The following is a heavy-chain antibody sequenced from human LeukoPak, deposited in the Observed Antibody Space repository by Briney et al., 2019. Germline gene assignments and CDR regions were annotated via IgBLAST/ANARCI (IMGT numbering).Heavy chain of an antibody. D-gene: IGHD2-15*01. J-gene: IGHJ5*02. V-gene: IGHV5-51*01. CDR2: IYPADSDI. CDR1: GYSINNYW. CDR3: ARQEYCSGGSCYTWFDP. Sequence: LGESLKISCKGPGYSINNYWIGWVRQMPGKGLEWMGIIYPADSDIRYSPSFQGQVTISADKSISTAYLQWSSLKASDTAMYYCARQEYCSGGSCYTWFDPWGQGTLVIVSS.